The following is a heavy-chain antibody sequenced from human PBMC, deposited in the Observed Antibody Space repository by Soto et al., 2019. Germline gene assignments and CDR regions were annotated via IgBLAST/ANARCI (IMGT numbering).Heavy chain of an antibody. J-gene: IGHJ4*02. CDR2: IYYSGST. CDR3: ARDSWGGTFDY. Sequence: SETLSLTCTVSGGSISSYYWSWIRQPPGKGLEWIGYIYYSGSTNYNPSLKSRVTISVDTSKNQFSLKLSSVTAADTAVYYCARDSWGGTFDYWGQGTLVTVSS. V-gene: IGHV4-59*01. D-gene: IGHD2-15*01. CDR1: GGSISSYY.